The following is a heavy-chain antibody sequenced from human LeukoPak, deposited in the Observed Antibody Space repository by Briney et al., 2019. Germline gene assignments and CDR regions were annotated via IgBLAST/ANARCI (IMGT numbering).Heavy chain of an antibody. CDR1: GFTFSSYS. J-gene: IGHJ6*02. CDR2: ISSSSTI. D-gene: IGHD3-3*01. V-gene: IGHV3-48*01. CDR3: AFWSGQLQNYYYYYGMDV. Sequence: GGSLRLSCAASGFTFSSYSMNWVRQAPGKGLEWVSYISSSSTIYYADSVKGRFTISRDNAKNSLYLQMNSLRAEDTAVYYCAFWSGQLQNYYYYYGMDVWGQGTTVTVSS.